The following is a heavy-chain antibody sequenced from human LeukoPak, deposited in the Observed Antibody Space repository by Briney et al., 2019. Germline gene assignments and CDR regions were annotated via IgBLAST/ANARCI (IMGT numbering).Heavy chain of an antibody. Sequence: PGGSLRLSCAPSGVTFRSDGMHWGREAPGKGLEWGAFIRYDGINKYYADSGTGRFTISRDNSNKRLYFQMKSLQVEATSLYFCTKGKFGDPLNYWGKGTLVTVSS. CDR2: IRYDGINK. D-gene: IGHD3-10*01. CDR3: TKGKFGDPLNY. V-gene: IGHV3-30*02. J-gene: IGHJ4*02. CDR1: GVTFRSDG.